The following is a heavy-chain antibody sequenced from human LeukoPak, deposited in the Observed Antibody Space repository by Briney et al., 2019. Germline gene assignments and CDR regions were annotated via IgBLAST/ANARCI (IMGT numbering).Heavy chain of an antibody. CDR1: GGSISSYY. V-gene: IGHV4-59*08. D-gene: IGHD6-19*01. Sequence: QPSVTLSLTCTVSGGSISSYYWSWIRQPPGKGLEWLGYIYYSGSTNYNPSLKSRVTISVDTSKNQFSLKLSSVTAADTAVYYCAALAVAGPYYYYYYMDVWGKGTTVTVSS. J-gene: IGHJ6*03. CDR3: AALAVAGPYYYYYYMDV. CDR2: IYYSGST.